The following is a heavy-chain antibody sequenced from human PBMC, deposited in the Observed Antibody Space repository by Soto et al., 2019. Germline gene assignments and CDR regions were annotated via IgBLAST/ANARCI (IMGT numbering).Heavy chain of an antibody. J-gene: IGHJ4*02. CDR2: INAGNGNT. CDR1: GYTFTSYA. D-gene: IGHD3-16*02. Sequence: GASVKVSCKASGYTFTSYAMHWVRQAPGQRLEWMGWINAGNGNTKYSQKLQGRVTMTTDTSTSTAYMELRSLRSDDTAVYYCARELRFRLGELSFWGQGTLVTVYS. V-gene: IGHV1-3*01. CDR3: ARELRFRLGELSF.